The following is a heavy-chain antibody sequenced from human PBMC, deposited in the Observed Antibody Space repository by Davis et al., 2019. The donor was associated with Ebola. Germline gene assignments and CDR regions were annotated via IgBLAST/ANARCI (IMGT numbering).Heavy chain of an antibody. CDR1: GFTFSSYS. Sequence: GGSLRLSCAASGFTFSSYSMNWVRQAPGKGLEWVAVISYDGSNKYYADSVKGRFTISRDNSKNTLYLQMNSLRAEDTAVYYCARGTVAAAGIGSWFDPWGQGTLVTVSS. CDR3: ARGTVAAAGIGSWFDP. CDR2: ISYDGSNK. J-gene: IGHJ5*02. V-gene: IGHV3-30*03. D-gene: IGHD6-13*01.